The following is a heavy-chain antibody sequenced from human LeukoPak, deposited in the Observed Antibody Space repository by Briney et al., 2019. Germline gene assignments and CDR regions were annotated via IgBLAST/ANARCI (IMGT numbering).Heavy chain of an antibody. D-gene: IGHD2-15*01. CDR2: INTNTGNP. V-gene: IGHV7-4-1*02. Sequence: ASVKVSCKASGYTFTYFGLNWVRQAPGQGLECLGGINTNTGNPTYAQGLTGRFVFSLDTSVSTAYLQISSLKAEDTAIYYCARIRRVLVPAALNSADDYYYYMDVWGRGTTVTVSS. CDR1: GYTFTYFG. J-gene: IGHJ6*03. CDR3: ARIRRVLVPAALNSADDYYYYMDV.